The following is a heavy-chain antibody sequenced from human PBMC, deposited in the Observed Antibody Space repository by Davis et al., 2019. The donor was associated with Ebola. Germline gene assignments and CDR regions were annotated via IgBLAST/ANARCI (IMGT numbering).Heavy chain of an antibody. Sequence: SVTLSFTCTVPGGSIYRDSYYWAWIRQPPVKWLESLGSIYYSGSANYNPSLKSRVTISVYTSKNQFSLKLSSVTAADTAVYYCARGRGYDFWRGPAYGMDDWGQGTTVTVSS. V-gene: IGHV4-39*07. J-gene: IGHJ6*02. CDR1: GGSIYRDSYY. D-gene: IGHD3-3*01. CDR3: ARGRGYDFWRGPAYGMDD. CDR2: IYYSGSA.